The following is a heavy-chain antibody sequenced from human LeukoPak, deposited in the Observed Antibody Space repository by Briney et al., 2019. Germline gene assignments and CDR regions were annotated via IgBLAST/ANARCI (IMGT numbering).Heavy chain of an antibody. Sequence: SXTXSLTCXVSXASFNSDDQYWNWIRQSPGKGLEWIGSIHPSGMLYNNPSLESRVTMSRDTSKNQFSLNLNSVTAADTAVYFCSRGLDSRKLGYWGQGILVTVSS. CDR2: IHPSGML. D-gene: IGHD3-22*01. J-gene: IGHJ4*02. CDR3: SRGLDSRKLGY. V-gene: IGHV4-31*03. CDR1: XASFNSDDQY.